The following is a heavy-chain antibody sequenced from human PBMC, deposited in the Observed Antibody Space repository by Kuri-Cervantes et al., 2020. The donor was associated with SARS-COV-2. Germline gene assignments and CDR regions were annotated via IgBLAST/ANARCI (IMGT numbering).Heavy chain of an antibody. Sequence: GESLKTSRKGSGSTFTSYWVGWVCQLPGKGLEWMGIIYPGASDTRYSPSFQGQVTISADKAISTAYLRWSSLKASDTAMYYCAGRGGVVTAYYYYGMDVWGQGTTVTVSS. CDR2: IYPGASDT. V-gene: IGHV5-51*01. CDR1: GSTFTSYW. CDR3: AGRGGVVTAYYYYGMDV. D-gene: IGHD2-21*02. J-gene: IGHJ6*01.